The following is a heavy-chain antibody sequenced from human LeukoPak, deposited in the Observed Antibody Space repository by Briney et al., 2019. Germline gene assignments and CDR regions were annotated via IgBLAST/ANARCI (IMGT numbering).Heavy chain of an antibody. CDR1: GYTFTGYY. Sequence: GASVKVSCKASGYTFTGYYMHWVRQAPGQGLEWMGWINPNSGGTNYAQKFQGRVTMTRDTSISTAYMELSRLRSDDTAVYYCARHDKNYYDSSGYHVNDALDIWGQGTMVTVSS. CDR2: INPNSGGT. D-gene: IGHD3-22*01. CDR3: ARHDKNYYDSSGYHVNDALDI. V-gene: IGHV1-2*02. J-gene: IGHJ3*02.